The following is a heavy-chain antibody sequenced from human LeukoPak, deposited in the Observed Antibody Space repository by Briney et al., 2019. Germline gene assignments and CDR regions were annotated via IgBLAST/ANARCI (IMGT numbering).Heavy chain of an antibody. V-gene: IGHV4-39*01. D-gene: IGHD3-10*01. CDR1: GGSLSSSSYY. Sequence: PETLSLTCTVSGGSLSSSSYYWGWTRQPPGKGLEWTGSIYYSGSTYSNPSLKGRVTLSVDTSKNQFALKLSSVAAADTAVYYCARHVSYYGSGSYYKSYWGQGTLVTVSS. CDR3: ARHVSYYGSGSYYKSY. J-gene: IGHJ4*02. CDR2: IYYSGST.